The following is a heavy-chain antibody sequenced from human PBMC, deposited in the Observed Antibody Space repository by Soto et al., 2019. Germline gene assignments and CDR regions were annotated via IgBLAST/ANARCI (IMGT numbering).Heavy chain of an antibody. CDR1: GGSFSGYY. Sequence: KTSETLSLTCAVYGGSFSGYYWSWIRQPPGKGLEWIGEINHSGSTNYNPSLKSRVTISVDTSKNQFSLKLSSVTAADTAVYYCAREVGYCSSTSCHDYWGQGTLVTVSS. V-gene: IGHV4-34*01. CDR2: INHSGST. J-gene: IGHJ4*02. CDR3: AREVGYCSSTSCHDY. D-gene: IGHD2-2*01.